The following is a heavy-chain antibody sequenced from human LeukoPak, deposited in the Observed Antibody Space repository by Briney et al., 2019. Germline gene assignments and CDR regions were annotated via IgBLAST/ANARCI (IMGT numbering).Heavy chain of an antibody. D-gene: IGHD3-9*01. CDR2: IIPIFGTA. CDR1: GGTFSSYA. CDR3: ARDDILTGHAFDI. V-gene: IGHV1-69*05. Sequence: SVKVSCKASGGTFSSYAISWVRQAPGQGHEWMGRIIPIFGTANYAQKFQGRVTITTDESTSTAYMELSRLRSEDTAVYYCARDDILTGHAFDIWGQGTMVTVSS. J-gene: IGHJ3*02.